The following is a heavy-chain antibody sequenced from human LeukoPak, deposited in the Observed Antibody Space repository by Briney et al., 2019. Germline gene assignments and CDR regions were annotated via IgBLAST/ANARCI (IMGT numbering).Heavy chain of an antibody. CDR2: ISYDGSNK. J-gene: IGHJ3*02. V-gene: IGHV3-30-3*01. CDR3: ARGTFDAFDI. Sequence: AGDSLRLSCAASGFTFSDYAMHWVRQAPGKGLEWVAVISYDGSNKYNADSVKGRFTISRDNSKNTLYLQLNSLRAEDTAVYYCARGTFDAFDIWGQGTMVTVSP. CDR1: GFTFSDYA.